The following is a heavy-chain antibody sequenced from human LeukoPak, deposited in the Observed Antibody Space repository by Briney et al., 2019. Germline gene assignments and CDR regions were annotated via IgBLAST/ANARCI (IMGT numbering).Heavy chain of an antibody. CDR1: GLTFSSYV. Sequence: QPGGSLRLSCETAGLTFSSYVMHWVRRTPGKGLVWVSRISHDGFISYADSVKGRFTISRDNAKNTLILQMNSLRAEDTVVYYCARDWVYKIDYWGRGTLVTVSS. V-gene: IGHV3-74*01. D-gene: IGHD5-24*01. CDR3: ARDWVYKIDY. J-gene: IGHJ4*02. CDR2: ISHDGFI.